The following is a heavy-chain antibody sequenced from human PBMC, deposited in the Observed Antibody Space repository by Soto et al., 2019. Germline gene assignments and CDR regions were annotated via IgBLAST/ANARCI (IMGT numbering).Heavy chain of an antibody. Sequence: EVQLVESGGGLVQPGGSLRLSCAASGFTFSSYSINWGRQAPGKGLEWVSYISSSSSTIYYADSVKGRFTISRDNAKNSLYLHMNSPRAEDMDLYYWARHPERTAEIGLVDPWGQGTLVTVSS. CDR2: ISSSSSTI. V-gene: IGHV3-48*01. CDR3: ARHPERTAEIGLVDP. CDR1: GFTFSSYS. D-gene: IGHD6-13*01. J-gene: IGHJ5*02.